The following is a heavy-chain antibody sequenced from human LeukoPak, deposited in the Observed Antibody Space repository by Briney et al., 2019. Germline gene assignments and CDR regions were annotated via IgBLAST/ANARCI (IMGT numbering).Heavy chain of an antibody. Sequence: PGGSLRLSCAASGFTFSSYWMHWVRQAPGKGPVWVSRINNDGSGTTYADSVKGRFTISRDNSKNTLYLQMNSLRAEDTAVYYCAKPSSTVTTYYFDYWGQGTLVTVSS. CDR1: GFTFSSYW. CDR2: INNDGSGT. J-gene: IGHJ4*02. V-gene: IGHV3-74*01. CDR3: AKPSSTVTTYYFDY. D-gene: IGHD4-17*01.